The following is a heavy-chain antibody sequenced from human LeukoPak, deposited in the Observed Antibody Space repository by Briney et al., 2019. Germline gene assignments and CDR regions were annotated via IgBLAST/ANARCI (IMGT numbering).Heavy chain of an antibody. D-gene: IGHD2-2*03. CDR1: GFTFSSYA. J-gene: IGHJ6*03. V-gene: IGHV3-21*04. CDR2: ISSSSSYI. CDR3: ARVGYCSSTSCYDYYMDV. Sequence: GGSLRLSCAASGFTFSSYAMSWVRQAPGKGLEWVSSISSSSSYIYYADSVKGRFAISRDNAKNSLYLQMNSLRAEDTALYYCARVGYCSSTSCYDYYMDVWGKGTTVTVSS.